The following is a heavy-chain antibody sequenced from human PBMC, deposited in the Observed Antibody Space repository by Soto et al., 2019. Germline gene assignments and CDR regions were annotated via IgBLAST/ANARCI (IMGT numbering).Heavy chain of an antibody. CDR1: GFTFSSYA. J-gene: IGHJ3*02. V-gene: IGHV3-23*01. Sequence: GGSLRLSCAASGFTFSSYAMSWVRQAPGKGLEWVSAISGSGGSTYYADSVKGRFTISRDNSKNTLYLQMNSLRAEDTAVYYCAKDGYSYGRGSVLGAFDIWGQGTMVTVSS. CDR3: AKDGYSYGRGSVLGAFDI. CDR2: ISGSGGST. D-gene: IGHD5-18*01.